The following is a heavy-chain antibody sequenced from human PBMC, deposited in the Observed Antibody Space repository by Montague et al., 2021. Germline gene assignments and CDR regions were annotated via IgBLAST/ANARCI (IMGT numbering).Heavy chain of an antibody. D-gene: IGHD6-13*01. J-gene: IGHJ4*02. Sequence: TLSLTCTVSGGSINSVTYYWTWFRQPPGKGLEWIGNMYYRGKSSYNPSLKSRATISGDTSKNHFSLRLTSVTAADTAVYYCARRRLATGDFDYWGQGTLVTVSS. V-gene: IGHV4-31*03. CDR2: MYYRGKS. CDR1: GGSINSVTYY. CDR3: ARRRLATGDFDY.